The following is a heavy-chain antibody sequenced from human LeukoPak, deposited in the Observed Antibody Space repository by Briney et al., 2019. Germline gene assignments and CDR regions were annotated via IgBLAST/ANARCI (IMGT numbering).Heavy chain of an antibody. Sequence: SETLSLTCAVYGGSFSGYYWSWIRQPPGKGLEWIGEINHSGSTNYNPSLKSRVTISVDTSKNQFSLKLSSVTAADTAVYYCARAEYVRWPVQGGRKLNWFDPWGQGTLVTVSS. D-gene: IGHD6-19*01. CDR2: INHSGST. CDR3: ARAEYVRWPVQGGRKLNWFDP. J-gene: IGHJ5*02. CDR1: GGSFSGYY. V-gene: IGHV4-34*01.